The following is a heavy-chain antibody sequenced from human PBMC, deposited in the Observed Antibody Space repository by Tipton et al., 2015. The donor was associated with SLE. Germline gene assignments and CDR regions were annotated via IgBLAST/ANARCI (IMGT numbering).Heavy chain of an antibody. CDR2: IKQDGSEK. J-gene: IGHJ4*02. D-gene: IGHD3-10*01. V-gene: IGHV3-7*04. CDR1: GFTFSGYW. CDR3: ARGLWFGEGFFDY. Sequence: SLRLSCEASGFTFSGYWMTWVRQAPGKGLEWLANIKQDGSEKFFVDSLKGRFTISRDNANNLLYLEMHKLRVEDTAVYYCARGLWFGEGFFDYWGQGTLVTVSS.